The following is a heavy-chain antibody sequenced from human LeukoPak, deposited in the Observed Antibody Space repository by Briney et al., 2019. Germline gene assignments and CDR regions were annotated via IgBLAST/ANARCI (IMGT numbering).Heavy chain of an antibody. J-gene: IGHJ4*02. CDR3: ARPASDYGDYYYFDY. D-gene: IGHD4-17*01. Sequence: GESLKISCKGSGYSFISYWIGWVRQMPGKGLEWMGIIYPGDSDTRYSPSFQGQVTISADKSISTAYLQWSSLKASDTAMYYCARPASDYGDYYYFDYWGQGTLVTVSS. CDR1: GYSFISYW. CDR2: IYPGDSDT. V-gene: IGHV5-51*01.